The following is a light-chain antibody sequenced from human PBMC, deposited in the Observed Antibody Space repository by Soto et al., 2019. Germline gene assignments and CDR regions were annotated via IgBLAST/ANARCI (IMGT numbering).Light chain of an antibody. V-gene: IGKV3-15*01. CDR2: GAS. J-gene: IGKJ1*01. CDR1: QTVIHN. Sequence: EIVFTQSPATLSLSPGERATLSCRASQTVIHNYLAWHQQKPGQTPRLLIYGASTRATGIPARFSGSGSGTEFTLTISSLQSEDFAVYYCQQYINWPRTFGQGTKVDIK. CDR3: QQYINWPRT.